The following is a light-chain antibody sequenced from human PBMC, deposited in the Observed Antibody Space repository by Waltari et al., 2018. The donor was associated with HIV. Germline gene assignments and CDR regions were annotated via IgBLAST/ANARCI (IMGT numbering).Light chain of an antibody. CDR2: RNS. J-gene: IGLJ3*02. CDR1: SSNIGDNY. Sequence: QSALTRPPSTSGTPGQTVTIPCSGRSSNIGDNYVSWYQQLPGTAPKLPIYRNSKRPSGVRDRFSGSKSVTSASLAINELRSEDEAEYHCAAWDDSLSGWVFGGGTNLTVL. V-gene: IGLV1-47*01. CDR3: AAWDDSLSGWV.